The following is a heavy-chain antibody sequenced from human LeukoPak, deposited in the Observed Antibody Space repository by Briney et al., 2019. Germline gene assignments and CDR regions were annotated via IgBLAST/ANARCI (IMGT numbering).Heavy chain of an antibody. CDR1: GFTFSNYG. CDR2: LWYDGSNK. V-gene: IGHV3-33*01. Sequence: PGRSLRLSCAASGFTFSNYGMHWVRQAPGKGLEWVAVLWYDGSNKYYADSVKGRFTISRDNSKNTLYLQMHSLRADDTAVYYCARDYSYGHDGGMDVWGQGTTVTVSS. J-gene: IGHJ6*02. D-gene: IGHD5-18*01. CDR3: ARDYSYGHDGGMDV.